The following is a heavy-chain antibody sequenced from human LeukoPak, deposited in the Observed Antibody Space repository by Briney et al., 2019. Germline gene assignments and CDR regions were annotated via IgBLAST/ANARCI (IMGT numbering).Heavy chain of an antibody. V-gene: IGHV3-30-3*01. CDR1: GFTFSSYA. CDR2: ISYDGSNK. CDR3: ARASGTDY. J-gene: IGHJ4*02. Sequence: GGSLRLSCAASGFTFSSYAMHWVRQAPGKGLEWVAVISYDGSNKYYADSVKGRFTISRDNSKNTLYLQMNSLRAEDTAVYYRARASGTDYWGQGTLVTVSS. D-gene: IGHD3-10*01.